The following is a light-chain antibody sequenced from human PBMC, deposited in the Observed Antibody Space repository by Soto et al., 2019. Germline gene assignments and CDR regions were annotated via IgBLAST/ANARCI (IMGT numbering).Light chain of an antibody. CDR1: QSVSGW. V-gene: IGKV1-5*01. CDR3: QQCNNYPLT. J-gene: IGKJ4*01. CDR2: DAS. Sequence: DIQLTQSPSLLSASVGDTATVTCRASQSVSGWLAWYQQKPGKAPKLLIYDASSWESGVPSRFSGSGSGTDFTLTISSLQPEDFAAYYCQQCNNYPLTFGGGTKVDIK.